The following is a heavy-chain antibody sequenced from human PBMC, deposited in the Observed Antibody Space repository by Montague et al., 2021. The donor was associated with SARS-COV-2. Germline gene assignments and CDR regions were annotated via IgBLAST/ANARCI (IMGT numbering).Heavy chain of an antibody. CDR1: GGYITGSSYY. CDR2: IYYSGNT. CDR3: ARLDQLLSGTPGY. V-gene: IGHV4-39*01. J-gene: IGHJ4*02. Sequence: SETLSLTCTVSGGYITGSSYYWGWIRQPPGKGLEWIGSIYYSGNTYYXXXLRSRVTISVDTPNNQFSLKLASVTAPDTAVYYCARLDQLLSGTPGYWGQGTLVTVSS. D-gene: IGHD2-2*01.